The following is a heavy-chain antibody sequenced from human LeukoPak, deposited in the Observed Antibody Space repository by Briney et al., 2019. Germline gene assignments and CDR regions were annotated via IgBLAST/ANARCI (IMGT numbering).Heavy chain of an antibody. CDR1: GYTFTGYY. J-gene: IGHJ4*02. CDR3: ARDNDDSSGYYYAYYFDY. CDR2: INPNSGGT. V-gene: IGHV1-2*02. D-gene: IGHD3-22*01. Sequence: ASVKVSCKASGYTFTGYYMHWVRQAPGQGLEWMGWINPNSGGTNYAQKFQGRVTMTRDTSISTAYMELSRLRSDDTAVYYCARDNDDSSGYYYAYYFDYWGQGTLVTVSS.